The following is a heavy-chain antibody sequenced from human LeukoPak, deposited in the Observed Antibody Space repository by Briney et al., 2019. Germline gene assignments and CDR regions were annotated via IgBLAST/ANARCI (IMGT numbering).Heavy chain of an antibody. CDR3: ARLNYGDYIQTLDY. V-gene: IGHV4-61*01. J-gene: IGHJ4*02. Sequence: PSETLSLTCSVSDDSVSSDRYYWSWLRQPPGKGLEWIGYIYYSGSTNYNPSLKSRVTISVDTSKNQFSLNLSSVTAADTAVYYCARLNYGDYIQTLDYWGQGTLVTVSS. CDR1: DDSVSSDRYY. D-gene: IGHD4-17*01. CDR2: IYYSGST.